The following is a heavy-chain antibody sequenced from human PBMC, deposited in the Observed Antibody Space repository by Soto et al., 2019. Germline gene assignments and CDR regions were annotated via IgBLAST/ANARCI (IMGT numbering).Heavy chain of an antibody. CDR1: CGAFSDYY. J-gene: IGHJ5*02. Sequence: QVQLQQWGSGLLKPSETLSLMCAIYCGAFSDYYWHWIRQSPGKWLEWIGEIHLSGRVNFTPSLKSRTSLSMDTSRNQFFLTLRSVTAADTAVYFCARTPTREASAWLDPWGRGHLVTVSS. CDR2: IHLSGRV. CDR3: ARTPTREASAWLDP. V-gene: IGHV4-34*01.